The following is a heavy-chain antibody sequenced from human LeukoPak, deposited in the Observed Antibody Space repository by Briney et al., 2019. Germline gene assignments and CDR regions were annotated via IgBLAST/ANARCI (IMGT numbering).Heavy chain of an antibody. CDR3: ARLSFSSGWNFDY. Sequence: SETLSLTCAVSGGSISSSSYYWGWIRQPPGKGLEWIGSIYYSGSTYYNPSLKSRVTISVDTSKNQFSLKLSSVTAADTAVYYCARLSFSSGWNFDYWGQGTLVTVSS. D-gene: IGHD6-19*01. CDR2: IYYSGST. CDR1: GGSISSSSYY. V-gene: IGHV4-39*01. J-gene: IGHJ4*02.